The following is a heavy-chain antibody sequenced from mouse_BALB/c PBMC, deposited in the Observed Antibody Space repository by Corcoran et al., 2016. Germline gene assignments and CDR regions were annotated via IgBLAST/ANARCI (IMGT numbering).Heavy chain of an antibody. J-gene: IGHJ2*01. V-gene: IGHV9-3-1*01. D-gene: IGHD2-4*01. CDR2: INTYTGEP. CDR1: GYTFTNYG. Sequence: QIQLVQSGLELKKPGETVKISCKASGYTFTNYGMNWVKQAPGKGLKWMGWINTYTGEPTYADDFKGRFAFSLETSASTAYLQINNLKNEDTATYFCARFYYDYRDFDYWGQGTTLTVSS. CDR3: ARFYYDYRDFDY.